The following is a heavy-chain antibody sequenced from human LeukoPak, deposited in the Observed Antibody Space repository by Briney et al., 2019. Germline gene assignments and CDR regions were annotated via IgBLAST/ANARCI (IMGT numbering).Heavy chain of an antibody. CDR2: ISAYNGNT. Sequence: GASVKVSCKASGYTFTSYGISWVRQAPGQGLEWMGWISAYNGNTNYAQKLQGRVTMTTDTSTSTAYMELRSLRSDDTAVYYCARGTRMAYCGGDCYRFDYWGQGTLATVSS. V-gene: IGHV1-18*01. J-gene: IGHJ4*02. CDR1: GYTFTSYG. D-gene: IGHD2-21*02. CDR3: ARGTRMAYCGGDCYRFDY.